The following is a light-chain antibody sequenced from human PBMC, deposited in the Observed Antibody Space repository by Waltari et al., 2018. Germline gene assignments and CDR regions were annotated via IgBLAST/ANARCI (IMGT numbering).Light chain of an antibody. Sequence: DIHMTQSPSSLSASVADRVTITCRASQNIITYLNWYQHKPGRAPEVLIYGVSSLYSGVPSRFSGSGSGTDFTLTITSLQPEDFGIYYCQQSYSSPYTFGQGTKLEIK. V-gene: IGKV1-39*01. J-gene: IGKJ2*01. CDR3: QQSYSSPYT. CDR2: GVS. CDR1: QNIITY.